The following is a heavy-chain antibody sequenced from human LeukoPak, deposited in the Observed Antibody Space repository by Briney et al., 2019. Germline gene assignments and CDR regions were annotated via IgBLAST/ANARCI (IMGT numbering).Heavy chain of an antibody. D-gene: IGHD3-22*01. CDR3: ARMFYFDTSGKFDY. V-gene: IGHV4-59*01. J-gene: IGHJ4*02. Sequence: PSETLSLTCSVSGGSISSYYWSWIRQPPGKGLEWIGYIYYIGSTTYNPSLKSRVTLSVDTSKNQFSLKLSSVTAADTAVYYCARMFYFDTSGKFDYWGQETLVTVSS. CDR1: GGSISSYY. CDR2: IYYIGST.